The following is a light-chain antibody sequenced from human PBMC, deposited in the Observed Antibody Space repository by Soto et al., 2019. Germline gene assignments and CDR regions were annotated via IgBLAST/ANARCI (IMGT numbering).Light chain of an antibody. CDR1: QGIRND. J-gene: IGKJ1*01. CDR2: GAS. Sequence: AIQMTQSPSSLSASVGDSVTITCRASQGIRNDLGWYQVKPGTAPKLLIYGASTLQSGVPSRFSGSGSGTDFTLTINSLQPGDFATYYCLQDYTYPRTFAQGTRV. V-gene: IGKV1-6*02. CDR3: LQDYTYPRT.